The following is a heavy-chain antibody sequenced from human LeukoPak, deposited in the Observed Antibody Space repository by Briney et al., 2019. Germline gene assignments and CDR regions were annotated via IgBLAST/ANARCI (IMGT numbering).Heavy chain of an antibody. CDR1: GDFMSSRSNY. V-gene: IGHV4-39*01. J-gene: IGHJ4*02. CDR2: LYYSGST. CDR3: SRHGERGYSCGHDY. D-gene: IGHD5-18*01. Sequence: SETLSLTCTVSGDFMSSRSNYWGRIRQPPGKGLEWIGSLYYSGSTYYNPSLKSRVTISVDTAKNQLSLKLSSVTAADTAVYYCSRHGERGYSCGHDYWGQGTLVTVSS.